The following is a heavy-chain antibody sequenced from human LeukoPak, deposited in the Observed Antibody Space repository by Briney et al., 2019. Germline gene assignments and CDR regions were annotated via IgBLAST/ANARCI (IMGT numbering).Heavy chain of an antibody. CDR1: EHTFGSYD. CDR2: MNPNSGNT. CDR3: ARGYYMDV. V-gene: IGHV1-8*01. J-gene: IGHJ6*03. Sequence: ASVKLSYKSSEHTFGSYDINWVRQATGRGLEWMGWMNPNSGNTGYAQKFQGRVTMTRNTSISTAYMELSSLRSEVTAVYFCARGYYMDVWGEATTVTISS.